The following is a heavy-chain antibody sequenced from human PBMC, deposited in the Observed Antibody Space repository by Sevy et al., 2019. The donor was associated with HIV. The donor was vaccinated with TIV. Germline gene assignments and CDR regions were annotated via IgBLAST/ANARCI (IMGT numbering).Heavy chain of an antibody. V-gene: IGHV3-21*01. D-gene: IGHD3-9*01. CDR3: ATGTLVGLVPFQH. J-gene: IGHJ1*01. CDR2: ITTTGHYI. Sequence: GGSLRLSCAASGFTFNSYSLSWVRLAPGRGLEWVSSITTTGHYIYYADSLRGRFTISRDNAKNSLYLQMNSLRAEDTAIYFCATGTLVGLVPFQHWGQGTLVTVSS. CDR1: GFTFNSYS.